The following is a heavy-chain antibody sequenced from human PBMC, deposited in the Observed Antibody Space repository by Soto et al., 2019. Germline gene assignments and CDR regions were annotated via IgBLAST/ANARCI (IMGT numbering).Heavy chain of an antibody. CDR2: INAGNGNT. D-gene: IGHD3-10*01. V-gene: IGHV1-3*01. CDR3: ARDRTPSITMVRGVPRPKNNWFDP. CDR1: GYTFTSYA. J-gene: IGHJ5*02. Sequence: ASVKVSCKASGYTFTSYAMHWVRQAPGQRLEWMGWINAGNGNTKYSQKFQGRVTITRDTSASTAYMELSSLRSEDTAVYYCARDRTPSITMVRGVPRPKNNWFDPWGQGTLVTVSS.